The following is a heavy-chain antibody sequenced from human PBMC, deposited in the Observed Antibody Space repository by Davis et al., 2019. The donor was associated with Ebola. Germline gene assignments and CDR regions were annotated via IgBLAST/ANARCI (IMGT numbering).Heavy chain of an antibody. CDR1: GYTFTSYG. V-gene: IGHV1-18*01. CDR2: ISAYNGNT. D-gene: IGHD2-21*01. Sequence: ASVKVSCKASGYTFTSYGISWVRQAPGQGLEWMGWISAYNGNTNYAQKLQGRVTITRDTSASTAYMELSSLRSEDTAVYFCARGGVAYSDLDYWGQGTLVAVSS. CDR3: ARGGVAYSDLDY. J-gene: IGHJ4*02.